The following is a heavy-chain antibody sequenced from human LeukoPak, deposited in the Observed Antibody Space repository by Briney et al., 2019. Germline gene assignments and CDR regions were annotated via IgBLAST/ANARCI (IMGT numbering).Heavy chain of an antibody. CDR1: GGSISSYY. D-gene: IGHD6-19*01. CDR2: IYYSGST. Sequence: SETLSLTCTVSGGSISSYYWSWIRQPPGKGLEWIGYIYYSGSTNYNPSLKSRVTIPVDTSKNQFSLKLSSVTAADTAVYYCARGGYSSGWFYDCWGQGTLVTVSS. V-gene: IGHV4-59*01. CDR3: ARGGYSSGWFYDC. J-gene: IGHJ4*02.